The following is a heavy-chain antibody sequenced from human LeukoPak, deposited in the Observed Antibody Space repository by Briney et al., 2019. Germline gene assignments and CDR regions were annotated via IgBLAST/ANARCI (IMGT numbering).Heavy chain of an antibody. CDR2: INSDGGST. CDR1: GFTSSSYW. V-gene: IGHV3-74*01. J-gene: IGHJ5*02. CDR3: AKDRYCSGGSCYMNRFDP. Sequence: GGSLRLSCAASGFTSSSYWMHWVRHAPGEGLVWVSRINSDGGSTSYAHSVKGRFTISRDNAKNTLYLQMNSLRAEDTAVYYCAKDRYCSGGSCYMNRFDPWGQGTLVTVSS. D-gene: IGHD2-15*01.